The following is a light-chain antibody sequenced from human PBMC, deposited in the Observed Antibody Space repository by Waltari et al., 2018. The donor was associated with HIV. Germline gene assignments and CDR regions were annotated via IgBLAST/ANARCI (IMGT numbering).Light chain of an antibody. V-gene: IGLV2-14*03. CDR2: DVD. J-gene: IGLJ3*02. CDR1: DSDFGLYNF. CDR3: ASFTGDDTLL. Sequence: SAVTQPASVSGLPGQSITISCTGGDSDFGLYNFVSWYQQHPGTVPRLILYDVDRRPPVISAPFPGSRSGPTASLTIARLRAEDEADYYCASFTGDDTLLFGGGTKVTVL.